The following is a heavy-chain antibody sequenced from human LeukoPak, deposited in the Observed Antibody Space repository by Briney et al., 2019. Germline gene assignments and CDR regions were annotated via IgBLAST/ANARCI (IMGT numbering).Heavy chain of an antibody. D-gene: IGHD5-12*01. J-gene: IGHJ4*02. CDR3: AKDPGGYSGYVYFDY. V-gene: IGHV1-46*01. CDR1: GYTFTSYG. CDR2: IDPTGGDT. Sequence: ASVKVSCKASGYTFTSYGISWVRQAPGQGLEWMGIIDPTGGDTTYAPKFQDRVTMTRDTSTRTVYMELKSLRSEDTAVYYCAKDPGGYSGYVYFDYWGRGTLVSVSS.